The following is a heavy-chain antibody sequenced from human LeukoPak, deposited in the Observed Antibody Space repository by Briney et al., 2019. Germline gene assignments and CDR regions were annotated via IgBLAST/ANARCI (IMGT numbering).Heavy chain of an antibody. D-gene: IGHD3-3*01. J-gene: IGHJ5*02. V-gene: IGHV4-38-2*02. CDR3: ARGVNYDFWSGRKNNWFDP. CDR1: GYSISSGYY. Sequence: SETLSLTCIVSGYSISSGYYWGWIRQPPGKGLEWIGSIYHSGSTYYNLSLKSRVIISVDTSKNQFSLKLSSVTAADTAVYYCARGVNYDFWSGRKNNWFDPWGQGTLVTVSS. CDR2: IYHSGST.